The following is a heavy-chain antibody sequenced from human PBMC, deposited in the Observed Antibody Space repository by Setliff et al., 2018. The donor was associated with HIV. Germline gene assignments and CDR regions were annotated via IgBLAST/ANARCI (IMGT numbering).Heavy chain of an antibody. V-gene: IGHV1-2*06. CDR1: GYKIRGYK. Sequence: ASVKVSCKASGYKIRGYKMNWVRQAPGQGLEWIGRISPDNGVAEYAPKFQGRVRMTLDTSISTAYLEIPRLTSGDAAVYYCARPRVFDSFDVWGQGTRVTVSS. J-gene: IGHJ3*01. CDR2: ISPDNGVA. CDR3: ARPRVFDSFDV.